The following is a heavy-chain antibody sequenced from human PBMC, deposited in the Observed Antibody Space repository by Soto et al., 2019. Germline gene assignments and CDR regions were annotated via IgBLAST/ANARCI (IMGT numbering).Heavy chain of an antibody. D-gene: IGHD1-26*01. CDR1: GFTFSSHG. V-gene: IGHV3-23*01. CDR3: TKDRGIVGSAVRAIDV. J-gene: IGHJ3*01. CDR2: LSGGAGII. Sequence: GGSLRLSCTASGFTFSSHGMNWVRQAPGKGLEWVSFLSGGAGIIFYADPVKGRFTISRDNSKNTLYLQMNSRRAEDTAVYYCTKDRGIVGSAVRAIDVWGQGTMVTVSS.